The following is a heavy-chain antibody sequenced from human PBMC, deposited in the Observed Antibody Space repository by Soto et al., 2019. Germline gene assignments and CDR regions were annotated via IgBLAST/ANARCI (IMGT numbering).Heavy chain of an antibody. CDR3: ARDIVLRKTQGWFDP. Sequence: QVQLQESGPGLVKPSETLSLTCTVSGGSISSYYWSWIRQPPGKGLEWIGYIYYSGSTNYNPSLKSRVTISVDTSKNQFSLKLSSVTAADTAVYYCARDIVLRKTQGWFDPWGQGTLVTVSS. D-gene: IGHD2-8*01. CDR2: IYYSGST. J-gene: IGHJ5*02. V-gene: IGHV4-59*01. CDR1: GGSISSYY.